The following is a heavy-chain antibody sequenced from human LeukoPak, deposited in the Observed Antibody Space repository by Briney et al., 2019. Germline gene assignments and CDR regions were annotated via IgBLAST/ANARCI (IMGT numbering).Heavy chain of an antibody. CDR3: ARYNMLAYCGGDCYYYFDY. V-gene: IGHV4-59*08. Sequence: SETLSLTCAVYGGSFSGYYWSWIRQPPGKGLEWIGYIYYSGSTNYNPSLKSRVTISVDTSKNQFSLKLSSVTAADTAVYYCARYNMLAYCGGDCYYYFDYWGQGTLVTVSS. J-gene: IGHJ4*02. CDR2: IYYSGST. CDR1: GGSFSGYY. D-gene: IGHD2-21*02.